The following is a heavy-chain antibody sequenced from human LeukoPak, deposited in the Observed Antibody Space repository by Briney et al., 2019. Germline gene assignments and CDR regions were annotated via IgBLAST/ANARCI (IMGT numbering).Heavy chain of an antibody. J-gene: IGHJ4*02. D-gene: IGHD2-8*02. CDR2: VKQHGSEK. CDR1: GFTFSSYW. Sequence: GGSLRLSCAASGFTFSSYWMSWVRQAPGKGLEWVANVKQHGSEKYYVGSVKGRFTVSRDNAENSLYLQMNSLRAEDTAVYYCARENTESKGFDYWGQGTLVTVSS. V-gene: IGHV3-7*01. CDR3: ARENTESKGFDY.